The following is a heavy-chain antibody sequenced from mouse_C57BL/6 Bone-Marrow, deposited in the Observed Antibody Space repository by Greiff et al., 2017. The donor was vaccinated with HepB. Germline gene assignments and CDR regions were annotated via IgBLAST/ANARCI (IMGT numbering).Heavy chain of an antibody. CDR3: ARRGYGSSYRYFDV. V-gene: IGHV1-81*01. D-gene: IGHD1-1*01. J-gene: IGHJ1*03. Sequence: QVQLQQSGAELARPGASVKLSCKASGYTFTSYGISWVKQRTGQGLEWIGEIYPRSGNTYYNEKFKGKATLTADKSSSTAYMELRSLTSEDSAVYFCARRGYGSSYRYFDVWGTGATVTVSS. CDR2: IYPRSGNT. CDR1: GYTFTSYG.